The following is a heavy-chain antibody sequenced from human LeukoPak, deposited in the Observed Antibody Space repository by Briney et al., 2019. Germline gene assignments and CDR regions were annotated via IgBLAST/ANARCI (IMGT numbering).Heavy chain of an antibody. CDR2: IHPNNGDT. D-gene: IGHD3-10*01. Sequence: ASVKVSCKASGYTFSGTGWYLYWLRQAPGQGLECMGWIHPNNGDTAYAQKFEGRVAMTRDTSISTAYMELRRLRPDDTAVYFCARGGPAQMVDLDYWGQGTLVTVPS. J-gene: IGHJ4*02. CDR1: GYTFSGTGWY. V-gene: IGHV1-2*02. CDR3: ARGGPAQMVDLDY.